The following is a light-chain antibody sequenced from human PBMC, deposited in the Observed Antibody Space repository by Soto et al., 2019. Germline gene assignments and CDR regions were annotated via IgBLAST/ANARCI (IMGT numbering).Light chain of an antibody. CDR1: QIISTW. J-gene: IGKJ4*01. Sequence: DIQMTQSPSTLSASVGDRVTITCRASQIISTWLAWYQQKPGKAPKLLINDASSLESGVPSRFSGSGSGTKFTLTISDLQPDDFATYFCQQYNIFPLTFGGATKVDIK. CDR3: QQYNIFPLT. V-gene: IGKV1-5*01. CDR2: DAS.